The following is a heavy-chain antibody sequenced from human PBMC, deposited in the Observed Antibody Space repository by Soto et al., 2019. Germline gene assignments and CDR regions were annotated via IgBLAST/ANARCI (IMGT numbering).Heavy chain of an antibody. D-gene: IGHD3-10*01. CDR2: MNPNSGNT. J-gene: IGHJ4*02. CDR3: AFIPYGSGSYFDY. V-gene: IGHV1-8*01. CDR1: GYTFTSYD. Sequence: GASVKVSCKASGYTFTSYDINWVRQATGQGLEWMGWMNPNSGNTGYTQKFQGRVTMTRNTSISTAYMELSSLRSEDTAVYYCAFIPYGSGSYFDYWGQGTLVTVSS.